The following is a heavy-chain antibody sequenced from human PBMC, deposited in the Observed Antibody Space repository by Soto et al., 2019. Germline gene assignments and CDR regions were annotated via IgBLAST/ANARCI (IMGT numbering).Heavy chain of an antibody. CDR2: INYSGST. D-gene: IGHD4-17*01. CDR3: AAYGTYYYYGTDV. J-gene: IGHJ6*02. Sequence: PAETLSLTCTVSGGSISSGDYYWSWIRQPPGKGLEWIGYINYSGSTYYNPSLKSRVTISVDTSKNQVSLKLSSVTAADTAVYYCAAYGTYYYYGTDVWGQGNTVTVSS. V-gene: IGHV4-30-4*01. CDR1: GGSISSGDYY.